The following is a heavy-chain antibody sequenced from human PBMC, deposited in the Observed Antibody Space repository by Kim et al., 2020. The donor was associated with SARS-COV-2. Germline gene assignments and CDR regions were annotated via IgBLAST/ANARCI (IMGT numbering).Heavy chain of an antibody. V-gene: IGHV3-9*01. D-gene: IGHD3-3*01. CDR2: ISWNSGTK. J-gene: IGHJ3*01. CDR1: GFNFGDYD. CDR3: AKEGYDTRRAFDL. Sequence: GGSLRLSCEGSGFNFGDYDMHWVRQVPGKGLEWVSSISWNSGTKGYADSVKGRFTISRDNAKKSLFLQMQSLRPEDTALYYCAKEGYDTRRAFDLWGQGTMGIVSA.